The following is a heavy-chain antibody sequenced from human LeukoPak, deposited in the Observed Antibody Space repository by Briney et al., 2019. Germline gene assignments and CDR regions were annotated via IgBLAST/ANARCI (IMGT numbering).Heavy chain of an antibody. J-gene: IGHJ4*02. CDR1: GFSVSGYW. CDR3: AREWQGGIAAAGTRIEGDY. CDR2: IKQDGSEK. Sequence: GGSLRLSCAVSGFSVSGYWMTWVRQAPGKGLEWVANIKQDGSEKNYVDSVKGRFTISRDNAENSLFLQMNSLRVADTAVYYCAREWQGGIAAAGTRIEGDYWGQGTLVAVSS. D-gene: IGHD6-13*01. V-gene: IGHV3-7*01.